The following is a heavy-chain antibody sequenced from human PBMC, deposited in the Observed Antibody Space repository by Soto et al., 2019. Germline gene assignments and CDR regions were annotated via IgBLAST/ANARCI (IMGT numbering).Heavy chain of an antibody. CDR2: INHSGST. CDR1: GGSFSGCD. V-gene: IGHV4-34*01. D-gene: IGHD3-10*01. CDR3: ARVSGIYYYGMDV. J-gene: IGHJ6*02. Sequence: PSETLSLTCAVYGGSFSGCDWSGIRQPPGKGLEWIGEINHSGSTNYNPSLKSRVTISVGTSKNQFSLKLSSVTAADTAVYYCARVSGIYYYGMDVWGQGTTVT.